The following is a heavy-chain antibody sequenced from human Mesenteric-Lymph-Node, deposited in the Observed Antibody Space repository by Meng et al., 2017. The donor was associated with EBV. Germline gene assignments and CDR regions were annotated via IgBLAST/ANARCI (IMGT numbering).Heavy chain of an antibody. D-gene: IGHD2/OR15-2a*01. J-gene: IGHJ1*01. CDR3: ATAEDIIIEKSSSESFHH. Sequence: QVQLVQSGAEVRKPGASVKVPXYVSGYTLSEVSMHWVRQAPGEGLEWMGGFDPQDGEAVYAQKFQGRVTMTEDTSTDTAYMELSSLRSEDTAVYYCATAEDIIIEKSSSESFHHWGQGTLVTVSS. V-gene: IGHV1-24*01. CDR1: GYTLSEVS. CDR2: FDPQDGEA.